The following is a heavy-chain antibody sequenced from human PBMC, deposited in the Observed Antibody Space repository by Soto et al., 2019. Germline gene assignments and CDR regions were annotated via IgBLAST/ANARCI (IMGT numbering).Heavy chain of an antibody. CDR3: ARWGPATTGIDS. CDR2: IYSTGST. V-gene: IGHV4-59*01. D-gene: IGHD7-27*01. J-gene: IGHJ4*02. Sequence: PSETLSLTCIVSDGSISSYYWSWIRQSPGKGLEWIGYIYSTGSTNYNPSLKSRLTISVDPSKNKFSLRLNSVTAADTAVYFCARWGPATTGIDSWGQGILVTVSS. CDR1: DGSISSYY.